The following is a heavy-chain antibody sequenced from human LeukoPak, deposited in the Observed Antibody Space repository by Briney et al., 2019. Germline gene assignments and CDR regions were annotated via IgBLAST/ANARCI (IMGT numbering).Heavy chain of an antibody. Sequence: VGSLRLSCAASAFAFSSFAMHWVRQAPGKGLEWVAFIRYDGNSRYFADSVKGRFTISRDNSKDTMYLQMNSLRAEDTAVYYCTKGATGTFFDYWGQGTLVTVSS. CDR3: TKGATGTFFDY. J-gene: IGHJ4*02. CDR1: AFAFSSFA. CDR2: IRYDGNSR. D-gene: IGHD1-1*01. V-gene: IGHV3-30*02.